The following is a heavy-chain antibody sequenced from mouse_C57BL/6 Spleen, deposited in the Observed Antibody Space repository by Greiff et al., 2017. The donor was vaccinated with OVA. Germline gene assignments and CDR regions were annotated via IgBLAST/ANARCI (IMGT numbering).Heavy chain of an antibody. CDR1: GYTFTSYW. D-gene: IGHD2-1*01. Sequence: QVQLQQPGAELVKPGASVKLSCKASGYTFTSYWMQWVKQRPGQGLEWIGEIDPSDSYTNYNQKFKGKATLTVDPSSSTAYMQLSSLTSEDSAVYYCARRGNSWFAYWGQGTLVTVSA. CDR3: ARRGNSWFAY. J-gene: IGHJ3*01. V-gene: IGHV1-50*01. CDR2: IDPSDSYT.